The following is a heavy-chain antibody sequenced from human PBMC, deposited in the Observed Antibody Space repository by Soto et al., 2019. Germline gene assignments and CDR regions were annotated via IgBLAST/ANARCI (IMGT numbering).Heavy chain of an antibody. J-gene: IGHJ4*02. V-gene: IGHV1-69*02. CDR3: ARSHSSSWAFFDY. CDR1: GGTFSSYT. D-gene: IGHD6-13*01. CDR2: IIPILGIA. Sequence: QVQLVQSAAEVKKPGSSVKVSCKASGGTFSSYTISWVRQAPGQGLEWMGRIIPILGIANYAQKFQGRVTITADKSTSTAYMELSSLRSEDTAVYYCARSHSSSWAFFDYWGQGTLVTVSS.